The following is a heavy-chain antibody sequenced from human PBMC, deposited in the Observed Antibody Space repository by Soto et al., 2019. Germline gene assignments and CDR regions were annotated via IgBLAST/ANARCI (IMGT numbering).Heavy chain of an antibody. CDR2: ISYDGSNK. Sequence: GASLKISCAASGFTFSSYGMHWVRQAPGKGLEWVAVISYDGSNKYYADSVKGRFTISRDNSKNTLYLQMNSLRAEDTAVYYCAKDQNYYDSSSYYYWGQGTLVTISS. J-gene: IGHJ4*02. CDR3: AKDQNYYDSSSYYY. V-gene: IGHV3-30*18. CDR1: GFTFSSYG. D-gene: IGHD3-22*01.